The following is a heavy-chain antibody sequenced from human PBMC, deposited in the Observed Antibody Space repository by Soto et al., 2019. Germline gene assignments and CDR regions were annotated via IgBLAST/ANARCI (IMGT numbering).Heavy chain of an antibody. Sequence: EVQLLESGGGLVQPGGSLRLSCAASGFTFSSYAMSWVRQAPGKGLEWVSAISGSGGSTYYADSVKGRFTISRDNSKNTLYLQMNSLRAEDTDVYYCAKLRDDYGGNSYYYYGMDVWGQVTTVTVSS. CDR3: AKLRDDYGGNSYYYYGMDV. V-gene: IGHV3-23*01. CDR1: GFTFSSYA. J-gene: IGHJ6*02. CDR2: ISGSGGST. D-gene: IGHD4-17*01.